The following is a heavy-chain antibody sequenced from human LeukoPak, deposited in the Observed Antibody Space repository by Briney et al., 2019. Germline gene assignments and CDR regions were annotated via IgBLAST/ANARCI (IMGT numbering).Heavy chain of an antibody. Sequence: GGSLRLSCAASGFTFGSYSMNWVRQAPGKGLEWVSGISGSGGGTYYADSVKGRFTISRDNSKNTLYLQMNSLRVEETAIYYCARVIVGATRGGWDYWGQGAPVTVSS. V-gene: IGHV3-23*01. D-gene: IGHD1-26*01. CDR3: ARVIVGATRGGWDY. CDR2: ISGSGGGT. CDR1: GFTFGSYS. J-gene: IGHJ4*02.